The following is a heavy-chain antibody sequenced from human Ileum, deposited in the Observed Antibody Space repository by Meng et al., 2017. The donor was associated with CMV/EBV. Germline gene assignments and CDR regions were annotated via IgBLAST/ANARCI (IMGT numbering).Heavy chain of an antibody. D-gene: IGHD2-21*01. Sequence: SETLSLTCTISGGSITNYYWSWIRQPPGKGLEWIGYIYYTRSTNYNPSLKSRVFISLDTSKNQFSLKLSSVTAADTAVYSCARVSAYLITFDPWGQGTLVTVSS. J-gene: IGHJ5*02. CDR3: ARVSAYLITFDP. CDR1: GGSITNYY. V-gene: IGHV4-59*01. CDR2: IYYTRST.